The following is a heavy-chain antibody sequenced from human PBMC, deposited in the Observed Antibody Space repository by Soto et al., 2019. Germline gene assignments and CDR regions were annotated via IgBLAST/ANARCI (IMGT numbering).Heavy chain of an antibody. CDR2: INAGNGNT. J-gene: IGHJ4*02. D-gene: IGHD3-22*01. V-gene: IGHV1-3*01. CDR3: ARSSGWYYVDD. Sequence: ASVKVSCKASGYTFTSYGIHWVRQAPGQRLEWMGWINAGNGNTKYSQKFQGRVTITRDTSASTAYMELSSLRSEDTAVYYCARSSGWYYVDDSGQGTRVTVAS. CDR1: GYTFTSYG.